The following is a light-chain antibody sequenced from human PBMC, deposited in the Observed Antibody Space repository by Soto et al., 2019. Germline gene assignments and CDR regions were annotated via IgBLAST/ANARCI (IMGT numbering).Light chain of an antibody. CDR1: QSLSSSY. Sequence: EIVLTQSPGTLSLSPGERATLSCRASQSLSSSYLVWYQQKPGQAPRLLIYGASSRATGIPDRFSGSGSGTDFRLTISRLEPEDFAVYYCQQYGSSRTFGQGTKVDIK. V-gene: IGKV3-20*01. CDR2: GAS. J-gene: IGKJ1*01. CDR3: QQYGSSRT.